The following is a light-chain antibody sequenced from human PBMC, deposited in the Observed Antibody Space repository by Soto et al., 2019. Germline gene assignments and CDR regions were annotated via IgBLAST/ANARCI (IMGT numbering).Light chain of an antibody. V-gene: IGKV3-20*01. Sequence: EIVLTQSPGTLSLSPGERATLSCRASQSVSSSYLACYQQTPGQAPRLLIYGASSRATGIPDRFSGSGSGTDFTLTISRLEPEDFAVYSCQQDSSSLWTFGQGTKVEIK. CDR3: QQDSSSLWT. CDR1: QSVSSSY. J-gene: IGKJ1*01. CDR2: GAS.